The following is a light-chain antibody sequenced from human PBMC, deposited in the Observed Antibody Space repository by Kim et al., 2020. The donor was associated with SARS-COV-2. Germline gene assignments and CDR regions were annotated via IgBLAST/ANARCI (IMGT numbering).Light chain of an antibody. J-gene: IGLJ2*01. CDR1: SSDVGVYNY. CDR2: EVS. CDR3: TSYGGSNNLV. V-gene: IGLV2-8*01. Sequence: QSALTQPPSASGSPGQSVTISCTGTSSDVGVYNYVSWYQQHPDKAPKLMIYEVSKRPSGVPDRFSGSKSGNTASLTVSRLQAEDEADYYCTSYGGSNNLVIGGGTQLTVL.